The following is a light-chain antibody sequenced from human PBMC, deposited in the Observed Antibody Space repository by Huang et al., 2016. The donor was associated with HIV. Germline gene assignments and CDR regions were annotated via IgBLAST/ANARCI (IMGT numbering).Light chain of an antibody. Sequence: EIVMTQSPATLSVSPGERATLSCRASQSVSSNLAWYQQKPGQAPRLLLYGASTRATGIPARFSGSGSWTEFTLTISSLQSEDFAVYYCQQYNNWPWYTFGQGTKLEIK. V-gene: IGKV3-15*01. CDR2: GAS. J-gene: IGKJ2*01. CDR3: QQYNNWPWYT. CDR1: QSVSSN.